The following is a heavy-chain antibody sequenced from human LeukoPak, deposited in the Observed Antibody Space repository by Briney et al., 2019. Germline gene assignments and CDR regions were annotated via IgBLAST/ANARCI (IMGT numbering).Heavy chain of an antibody. CDR1: GFTFSSYA. Sequence: PGGSLRLSCAASGFTFSSYAMSWVRQAPGKGLEWVSAISNSGGSTYYADSVKGRFTISRDNSKNTLYLQMNSLRAEDTAVYYCARDDVRYFDWLSGYYYYGMDVWGQGTTVTVSS. CDR3: ARDDVRYFDWLSGYYYYGMDV. V-gene: IGHV3-23*01. D-gene: IGHD3-9*01. J-gene: IGHJ6*02. CDR2: ISNSGGST.